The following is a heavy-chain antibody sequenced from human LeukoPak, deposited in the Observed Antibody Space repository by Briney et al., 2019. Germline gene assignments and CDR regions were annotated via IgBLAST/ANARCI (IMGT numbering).Heavy chain of an antibody. CDR2: INHSGST. J-gene: IGHJ6*03. D-gene: IGHD4-17*01. CDR1: GGSFSGYY. V-gene: IGHV4-34*01. Sequence: NPSETLSLTCAVYGGSFSGYYWSWIRQPPGKGLEWIGEINHSGSTNYNPSLKSRVTISVDTSKNQFSLKLSSVTAADTAVYYCACSTAEYYYYYYMDVWGKGTMVTISS. CDR3: ACSTAEYYYYYYMDV.